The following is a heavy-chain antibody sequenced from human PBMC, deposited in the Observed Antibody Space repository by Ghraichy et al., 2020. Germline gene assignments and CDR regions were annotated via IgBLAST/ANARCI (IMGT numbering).Heavy chain of an antibody. Sequence: ETLSLTCVASGFTFSSNAMSWVRQAPGKGLEWVSTISGGASTKYPDSVKGRFTISRDNSKNTLYLQMNSLRAEDTAVYYCAKVASPYDSSDYFNYWGQGTLVTVSS. V-gene: IGHV3-23*01. CDR2: ISGGAST. J-gene: IGHJ4*02. D-gene: IGHD3-22*01. CDR1: GFTFSSNA. CDR3: AKVASPYDSSDYFNY.